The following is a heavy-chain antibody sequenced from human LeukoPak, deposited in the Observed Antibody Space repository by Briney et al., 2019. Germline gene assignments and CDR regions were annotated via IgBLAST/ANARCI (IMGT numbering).Heavy chain of an antibody. D-gene: IGHD2-15*01. CDR2: ISSPGRST. CDR3: ARDISGHSGDALDI. Sequence: GGSLRLSCAASGFTFSNYAMHWVRQAPGKGLEYVSAISSPGRSTYYANSVKGRFTISRDNSKNTLYLQMGSLRPEDMAIYFCARDISGHSGDALDIWGQGTMVTVSS. J-gene: IGHJ3*02. CDR1: GFTFSNYA. V-gene: IGHV3-64*01.